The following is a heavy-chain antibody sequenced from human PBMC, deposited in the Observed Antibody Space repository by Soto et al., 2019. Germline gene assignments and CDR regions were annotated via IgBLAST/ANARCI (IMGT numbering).Heavy chain of an antibody. CDR1: VFAFSAYA. Sequence: RRSCSAAVFAFSAYAMTWVRQAPGKGLEWVSVISGSGGSSYYAASVKGRFTISRDNSKNTLFLQMNGLRAEDTAVYYCAKVTKRAAAGRYEYYKYGMDVWGQGTTVTVSS. CDR2: ISGSGGSS. D-gene: IGHD6-13*01. CDR3: AKVTKRAAAGRYEYYKYGMDV. J-gene: IGHJ6*02. V-gene: IGHV3-23*01.